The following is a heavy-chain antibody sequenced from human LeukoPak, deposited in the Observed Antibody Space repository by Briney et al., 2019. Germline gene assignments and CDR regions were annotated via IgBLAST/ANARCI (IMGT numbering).Heavy chain of an antibody. Sequence: QPGRSLRLSCAASGFTFSSYAMHWVRQAPGKGLEWVAVISYDGSNKYYADSVKGRFTISRDNSKNTLKLQMNSLRAEDTAVYYCARDLRVSWAYGMDVWGKGTTVTVSS. CDR2: ISYDGSNK. V-gene: IGHV3-30*04. J-gene: IGHJ6*04. CDR3: ARDLRVSWAYGMDV. CDR1: GFTFSSYA. D-gene: IGHD4-17*01.